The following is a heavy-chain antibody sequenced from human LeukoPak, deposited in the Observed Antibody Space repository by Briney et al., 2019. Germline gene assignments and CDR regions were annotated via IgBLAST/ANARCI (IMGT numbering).Heavy chain of an antibody. CDR2: INHSGST. CDR3: ARSPSSSWSAYFDY. Sequence: SETLSLTCAVYGGSFSGYYWSWIRQPPGKGLEWIGEINHSGSTNYNPSLKSRVTISVDTSKNQFSLKLSSVTAADTAVYYCARSPSSSWSAYFDYWGQGTLVTVSS. D-gene: IGHD6-13*01. CDR1: GGSFSGYY. J-gene: IGHJ4*02. V-gene: IGHV4-34*01.